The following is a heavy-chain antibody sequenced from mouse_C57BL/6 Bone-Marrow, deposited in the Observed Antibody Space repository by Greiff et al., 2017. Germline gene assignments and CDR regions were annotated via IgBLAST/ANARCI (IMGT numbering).Heavy chain of an antibody. J-gene: IGHJ3*01. CDR1: GYAFTNYL. CDR2: INPGSGGT. CDR3: ARSKNWEPWFAY. V-gene: IGHV1-54*01. Sequence: VKLQQSGAELVRPGTSVKVSCKASGYAFTNYLIEWVKQRPGQGLEWIGVINPGSGGTNYNEKFKGKATLTADKSSSTAYMQLSSLTSEDSAVYFCARSKNWEPWFAYWGQGTLVTVSA. D-gene: IGHD4-1*01.